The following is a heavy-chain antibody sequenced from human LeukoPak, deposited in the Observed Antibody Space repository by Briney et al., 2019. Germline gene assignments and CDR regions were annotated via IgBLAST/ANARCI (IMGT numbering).Heavy chain of an antibody. D-gene: IGHD5-24*01. CDR3: ARDVSRLRYFDL. J-gene: IGHJ2*01. CDR1: GGSISTYY. CDR2: IYYSGST. V-gene: IGHV4-59*06. Sequence: PSETLSLTCTVSGGSISTYYRSWIRQHPGKGLEWIGYIYYSGSTYYNPSLKSRVTISVDTSKNQFSLKLSSVTAADTAVYYCARDVSRLRYFDLWGRGTLVTVSS.